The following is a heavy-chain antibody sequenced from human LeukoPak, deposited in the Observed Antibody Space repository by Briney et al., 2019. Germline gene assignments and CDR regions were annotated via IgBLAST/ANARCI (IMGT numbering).Heavy chain of an antibody. CDR2: IQYDGNNK. Sequence: GGSLRLSCAASGFTFSTYGMHWVRQAPGKGLEWVAFIQYDGNNKYYADSVKGRFTISRDNSKNTLYLQMNSLTTDDTAVYYCAKPPHNTGYYDCWGQGTLATVSS. CDR3: AKPPHNTGYYDC. D-gene: IGHD3-22*01. J-gene: IGHJ4*02. V-gene: IGHV3-30*02. CDR1: GFTFSTYG.